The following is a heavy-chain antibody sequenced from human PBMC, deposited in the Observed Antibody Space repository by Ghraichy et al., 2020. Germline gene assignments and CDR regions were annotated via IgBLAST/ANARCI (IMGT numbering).Heavy chain of an antibody. D-gene: IGHD6-19*01. CDR1: GFAFSGYW. Sequence: GGSLRLSCAASGFAFSGYWMTWVRQAPGKGLEWVGIINQDGSQTFFVDSVRGRFTISRENGRNSLYLQMNSLRVEDTAVYYCAKEGYSSGWSDYWGQGTLVTVSS. V-gene: IGHV3-7*03. CDR3: AKEGYSSGWSDY. J-gene: IGHJ4*02. CDR2: INQDGSQT.